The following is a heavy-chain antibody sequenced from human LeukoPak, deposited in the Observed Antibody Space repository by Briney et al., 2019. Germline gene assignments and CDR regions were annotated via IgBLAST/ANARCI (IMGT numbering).Heavy chain of an antibody. CDR3: ARLWTGFSDSSGYYYLDY. CDR1: GGSISSSSYY. J-gene: IGHJ4*02. D-gene: IGHD3-22*01. CDR2: IYHSGST. V-gene: IGHV4-39*07. Sequence: SETLSLTCTVSGGSISSSSYYWSWVRQPPGKGLEWIGEIYHSGSTNYNPSLKSRVTISVDNSKNQFSLKLISVTAADTAVYYCARLWTGFSDSSGYYYLDYWGPGTLVTVSS.